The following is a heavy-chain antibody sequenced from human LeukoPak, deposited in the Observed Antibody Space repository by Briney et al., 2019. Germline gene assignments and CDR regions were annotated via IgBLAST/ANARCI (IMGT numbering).Heavy chain of an antibody. D-gene: IGHD3-22*01. CDR2: MNPNSGNT. J-gene: IGHJ4*02. CDR1: GYSFTTYD. CDR3: ARLYYYDSSGYNDYFDY. Sequence: ASVKVSCKASGYSFTTYDINWVRQATGRGLEWMGWMNPNSGNTGFAQKFQGRVTITRNTSISTAYMELSSLRSEDTAVYYCARLYYYDSSGYNDYFDYWGQGTLVTVSS. V-gene: IGHV1-8*03.